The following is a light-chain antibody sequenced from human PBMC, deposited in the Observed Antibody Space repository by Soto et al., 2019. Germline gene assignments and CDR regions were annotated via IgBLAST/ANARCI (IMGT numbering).Light chain of an antibody. V-gene: IGLV2-11*01. CDR1: SSDVGGYNY. CDR2: DVS. J-gene: IGLJ1*01. Sequence: QSVLTQPRSVSGSPGQSVTISCTGSSSDVGGYNYVSWYQHHPGKAPKVVIYDVSQRPSGVPDRFSGSKSGYTASLTISGLQAEDEADYYCCSYAGSFTFVFGSGTKLTVL. CDR3: CSYAGSFTFV.